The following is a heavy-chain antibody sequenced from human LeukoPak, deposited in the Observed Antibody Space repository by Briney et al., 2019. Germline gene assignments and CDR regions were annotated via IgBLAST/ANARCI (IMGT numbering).Heavy chain of an antibody. CDR1: GGSFSGYY. CDR2: INHSGST. D-gene: IGHD2-15*01. V-gene: IGHV4-34*01. J-gene: IGHJ6*02. Sequence: SETLSLTCAVYGGSFSGYYWSWIRQPPGKGLEWIGEINHSGSTNYNPSLKSRVTISVDTSKNQFSLKLSSVTAADTAVYYCARGIPLGYCSGGSCYELYYYGMDVWGQGTTVTVSS. CDR3: ARGIPLGYCSGGSCYELYYYGMDV.